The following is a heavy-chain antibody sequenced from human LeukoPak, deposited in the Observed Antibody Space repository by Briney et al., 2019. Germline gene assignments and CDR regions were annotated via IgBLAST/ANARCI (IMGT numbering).Heavy chain of an antibody. J-gene: IGHJ3*02. CDR1: GFTVSSNY. CDR3: ARELLDYSNPLGAFDI. V-gene: IGHV3-66*01. CDR2: MYSGGST. D-gene: IGHD4-11*01. Sequence: GGSLRLSCAASGFTVSSNYMSWVRQAPGKGLEWVSVMYSGGSTYYADSVKGRFTISRDNSKNTLYLQMNSLRAEDTAVYYCARELLDYSNPLGAFDIWGQGTMVTVSS.